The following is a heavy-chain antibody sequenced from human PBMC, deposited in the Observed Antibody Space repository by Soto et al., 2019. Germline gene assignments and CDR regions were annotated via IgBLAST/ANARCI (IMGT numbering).Heavy chain of an antibody. V-gene: IGHV3-33*01. D-gene: IGHD4-17*01. CDR2: IWYDGSNE. J-gene: IGHJ4*02. Sequence: QVQLVESGGGVVQPGTSLRLSCAASGFSFSSYGMHWVRQAPGKGLEWVAVIWYDGSNEHYTDSVKGRFTISRDNSKNTLYLQMNSLRAEDTAVYYCARNPRPTHGDYADYWGQGTLVTVSS. CDR3: ARNPRPTHGDYADY. CDR1: GFSFSSYG.